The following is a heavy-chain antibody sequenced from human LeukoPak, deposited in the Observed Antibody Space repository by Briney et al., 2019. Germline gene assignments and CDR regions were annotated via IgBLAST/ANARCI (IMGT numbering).Heavy chain of an antibody. D-gene: IGHD3-10*01. V-gene: IGHV4-39*07. CDR2: IYYSGST. CDR1: GGSISSSSYY. J-gene: IGHJ4*02. Sequence: SETLFLTCTVSGGSISSSSYYWGWIRQPPGKGLEWIGSIYYSGSTYYSPSLKSRITISVDRSKNQFSLKVSSVTAADTAVYYCARVTMVRGVTLFDYWGQGTLVTVSS. CDR3: ARVTMVRGVTLFDY.